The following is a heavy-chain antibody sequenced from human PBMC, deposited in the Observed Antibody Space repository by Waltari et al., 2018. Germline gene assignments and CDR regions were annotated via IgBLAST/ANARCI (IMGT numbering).Heavy chain of an antibody. CDR2: IWYDGTNK. Sequence: VQLVESGGGVVQSGRSLRLSCVGSGFTFTNHGMNWVRQAPGKGLEWVAVIWYDGTNKNYADSVKGRFTISRDNSKNTLYLEMNSLRAEDTAVYFCARGDGGSGLGASDIWGQGTMVTVSS. V-gene: IGHV3-33*01. CDR1: GFTFTNHG. CDR3: ARGDGGSGLGASDI. D-gene: IGHD3-3*01. J-gene: IGHJ3*02.